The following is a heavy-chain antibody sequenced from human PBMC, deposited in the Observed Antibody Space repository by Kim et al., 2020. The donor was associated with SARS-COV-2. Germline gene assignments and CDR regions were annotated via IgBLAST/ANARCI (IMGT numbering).Heavy chain of an antibody. CDR2: ISYDGSNK. CDR3: ARDLSLPMIVVVIKQSGDAFDI. CDR1: GFTFSSYA. V-gene: IGHV3-30-3*01. J-gene: IGHJ3*02. Sequence: GRSLRLSCAASGFTFSSYAMHWVRQAPGKGLEWVAVISYDGSNKYYADSVKGRFTISRDNSKNTLYLQMNSLRAEDTAVYYCARDLSLPMIVVVIKQSGDAFDIWGQGTMVTVSS. D-gene: IGHD3-22*01.